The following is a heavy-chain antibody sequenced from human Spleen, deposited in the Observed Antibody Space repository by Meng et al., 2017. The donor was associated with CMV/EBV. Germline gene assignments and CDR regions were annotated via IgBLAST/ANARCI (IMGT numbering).Heavy chain of an antibody. Sequence: VTCIISGVSHSTTGVGVGWIRQPPGKAPEWLALVYWIGDKRYSPSLKSRLTITQDTSKNQVVLTMTNMDPVDSGTYYCARKYGGFDYWGQGTLVTVSS. CDR3: ARKYGGFDY. CDR2: VYWIGDK. D-gene: IGHD3-16*01. CDR1: GVSHSTTGVG. V-gene: IGHV2-5*01. J-gene: IGHJ4*02.